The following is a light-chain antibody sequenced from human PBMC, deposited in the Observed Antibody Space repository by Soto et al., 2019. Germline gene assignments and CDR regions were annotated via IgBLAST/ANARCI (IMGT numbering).Light chain of an antibody. Sequence: QSALTQPASVSGSPGQSITISCTGTSSDVGDYDYVSWYQQYAGKAPKMMIYDVSNRPSGVSNRFSGSKSGNTASLTISGLQAEDEADYYCSSYRSSNTLLFGGGTKVTVL. J-gene: IGLJ2*01. V-gene: IGLV2-14*01. CDR3: SSYRSSNTLL. CDR2: DVS. CDR1: SSDVGDYDY.